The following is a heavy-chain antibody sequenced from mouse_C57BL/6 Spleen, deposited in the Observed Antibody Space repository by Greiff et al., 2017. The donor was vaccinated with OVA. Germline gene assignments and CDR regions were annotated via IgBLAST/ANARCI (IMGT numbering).Heavy chain of an antibody. CDR2: IDPSDSYT. D-gene: IGHD2-3*01. CDR1: GYTFTSYW. J-gene: IGHJ2*01. CDR3: ASVYDGYSYYFDY. Sequence: VQLQQSGAELVMPGASVKLSCKASGYTFTSYWMHWVKQRPGQGLEWIGEIDPSDSYTNYNQKFKGKSTLTVDKSSSTAYMQLSSLTSEDSAVYYCASVYDGYSYYFDYWGQGTTLTVSS. V-gene: IGHV1-69*01.